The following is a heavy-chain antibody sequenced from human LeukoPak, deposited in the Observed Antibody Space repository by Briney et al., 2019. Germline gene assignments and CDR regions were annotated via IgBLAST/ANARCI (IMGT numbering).Heavy chain of an antibody. CDR2: INPSGGST. Sequence: ASVKVSCKASGYTFTCYYIHWVRQAPGQGLEWMGTINPSGGSTYYAQKLQGRVTMTRDTSTSTVYMELSSLRSEDTAVYYCARAPGGSYDLDYWGQGTLVTVSS. CDR1: GYTFTCYY. V-gene: IGHV1-46*01. CDR3: ARAPGGSYDLDY. J-gene: IGHJ4*02. D-gene: IGHD1-26*01.